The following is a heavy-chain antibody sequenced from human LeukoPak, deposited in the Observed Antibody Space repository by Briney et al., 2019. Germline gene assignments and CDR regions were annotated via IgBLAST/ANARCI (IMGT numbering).Heavy chain of an antibody. D-gene: IGHD3-9*01. CDR1: GGSISSGGYY. Sequence: SETLSLTCTVSGGSISSGGYYWSWIRQHPGKGLEWIGYIYYSGSTYYNPSLKSRVTISVDTSKNQFSLKLSSVTAADTAVYYCARGLRFDWLPRGYYYGMDVWGQGTTVTVSS. CDR3: ARGLRFDWLPRGYYYGMDV. CDR2: IYYSGST. J-gene: IGHJ6*02. V-gene: IGHV4-31*03.